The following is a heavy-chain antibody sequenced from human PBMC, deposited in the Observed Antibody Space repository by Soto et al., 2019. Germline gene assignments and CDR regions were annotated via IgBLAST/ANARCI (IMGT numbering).Heavy chain of an antibody. D-gene: IGHD3-10*01. Sequence: QVQLQESGPGLVKPSGTLSLTCAVSGGSISSSNWWSWVRQPPGKGLEWIGEIYHSGSTNYNPSLKGRVTISGAKSKHQRSLKLGCGSGAESAVDFCARVVGGYYYGMDVGGQGTTVAVSS. CDR2: IYHSGST. V-gene: IGHV4-4*02. J-gene: IGHJ6*02. CDR3: ARVVGGYYYGMDV. CDR1: GGSISSSNW.